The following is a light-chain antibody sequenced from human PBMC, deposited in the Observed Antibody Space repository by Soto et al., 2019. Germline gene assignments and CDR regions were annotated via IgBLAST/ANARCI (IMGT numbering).Light chain of an antibody. V-gene: IGKV1-39*01. CDR2: AAS. CDR3: QQSYSTPPCT. J-gene: IGKJ2*02. CDR1: QRISSY. Sequence: DIQMNQSPSSLSASVGDRVTITCRASQRISSYLNWYQQKPGKAPNLLIYAASSLQTGVPSRVSGSGSGTEFTLTISSLQPEDFATYYCQQSYSTPPCTCGQGTKLEIK.